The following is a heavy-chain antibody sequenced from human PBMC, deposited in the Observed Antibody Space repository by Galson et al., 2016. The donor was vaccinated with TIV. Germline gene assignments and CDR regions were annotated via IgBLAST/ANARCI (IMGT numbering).Heavy chain of an antibody. CDR2: FDPEVQKT. V-gene: IGHV1-24*01. Sequence: SVKVSCKVSGDSLTDLVILWVRQAPGKGLEWVGGFDPEVQKTIYAQNFQGRVTLTADTSIDTAYMELGSLRFEDTAVYFCATVAWFPGLSLDNWGQGTLVTVSS. J-gene: IGHJ4*02. D-gene: IGHD3-22*01. CDR3: ATVAWFPGLSLDN. CDR1: GDSLTDLV.